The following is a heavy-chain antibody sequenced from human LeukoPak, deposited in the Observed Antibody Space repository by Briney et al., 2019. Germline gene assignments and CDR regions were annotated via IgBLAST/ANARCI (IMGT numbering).Heavy chain of an antibody. J-gene: IGHJ4*02. D-gene: IGHD6-13*01. Sequence: ASVKVSCKTSGYTFTSYDINWVRQATGQGLEWMGRMSPDSGNTGYAQNFQGRVTMTGNTSIGTAYMELSSLRSEDTAVYFCARGQYSSSWYPFDYWGQGTLVTVPS. CDR1: GYTFTSYD. CDR2: MSPDSGNT. CDR3: ARGQYSSSWYPFDY. V-gene: IGHV1-8*01.